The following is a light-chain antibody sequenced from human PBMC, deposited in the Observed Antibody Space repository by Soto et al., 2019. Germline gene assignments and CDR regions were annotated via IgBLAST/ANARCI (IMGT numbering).Light chain of an antibody. CDR1: QSIGDY. J-gene: IGKJ1*01. CDR3: QQSHSTHLS. V-gene: IGKV1-39*01. CDR2: DAS. Sequence: DIQMAQSPSSLSASLGDSVSINCRASQSIGDYLNWYQVKPGKAPTLLISDASSLQPGVPPQFSGSGSGTDFTLTISNLQPENLATYYCQQSHSTHLSFGQGTKVEIK.